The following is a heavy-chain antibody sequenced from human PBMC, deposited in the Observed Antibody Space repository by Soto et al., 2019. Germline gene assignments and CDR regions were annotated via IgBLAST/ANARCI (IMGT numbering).Heavy chain of an antibody. V-gene: IGHV1-69*06. D-gene: IGHD2-2*01. CDR1: GGTFSSYA. CDR2: IIPIFGTA. CDR3: ARKGCSSTSCPHSGMDV. Sequence: SVKVSCKASGGTFSSYAISWVRQAPGQGLQWMGGIIPIFGTANYAQKFQGRVTITADKSTSTAYMELSSLRSEDTAVYYCARKGCSSTSCPHSGMDVWGQVTTFPVSS. J-gene: IGHJ6*02.